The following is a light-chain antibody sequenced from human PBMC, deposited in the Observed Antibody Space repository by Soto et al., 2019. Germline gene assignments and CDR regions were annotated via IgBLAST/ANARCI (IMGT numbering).Light chain of an antibody. V-gene: IGKV3-20*01. J-gene: IGKJ1*01. CDR2: DAS. Sequence: EIVLTQSPGTVSFSPGEKATLSFRTSQSVSSSYLAWYQQKPGQAPRLLIYDASSRATGIPDRFSGSGSGTDFTLTISRLEPEDFAVYYCQEYGSSRTFGQGTKV. CDR1: QSVSSSY. CDR3: QEYGSSRT.